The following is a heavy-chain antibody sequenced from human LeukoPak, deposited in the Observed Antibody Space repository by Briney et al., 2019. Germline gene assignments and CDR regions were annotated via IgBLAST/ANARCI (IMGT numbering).Heavy chain of an antibody. Sequence: GASVKVSCKASGGTFSSYAISWVRQAPGQGLEWMGRIIPILGIANYAQKFQGRVTITADKSTSTAYMELSSLRSEDTAVYYCATVRGNSGSYAFDIWGQGTMVTVSS. CDR2: IIPILGIA. CDR1: GGTFSSYA. CDR3: ATVRGNSGSYAFDI. D-gene: IGHD5-12*01. V-gene: IGHV1-69*04. J-gene: IGHJ3*02.